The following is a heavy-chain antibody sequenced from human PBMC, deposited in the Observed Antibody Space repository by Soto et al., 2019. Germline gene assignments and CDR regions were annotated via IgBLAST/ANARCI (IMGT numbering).Heavy chain of an antibody. D-gene: IGHD3-22*01. CDR2: ISYDGSKK. Sequence: GGSLRLSCAASGFIFSSYGIHWVRQAPGKGLEWVAVISYDGSKKQYADSVKGRFTISRDNSKNTLHLQMNSLRAEDTAVYYCAKDTYYHDTTGYYVFDYWGQGTLVTVSS. CDR3: AKDTYYHDTTGYYVFDY. CDR1: GFIFSSYG. J-gene: IGHJ4*02. V-gene: IGHV3-30*18.